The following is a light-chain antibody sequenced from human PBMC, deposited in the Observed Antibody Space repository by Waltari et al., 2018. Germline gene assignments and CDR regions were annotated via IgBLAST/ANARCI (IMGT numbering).Light chain of an antibody. CDR1: ESNIGTET. CDR3: QQHYTTPWT. J-gene: IGLJ3*02. Sequence: QSVLTQPPSASGTPGQTVTISCSGGESNIGTETVNWDQQVPGTAPKLLIYTDNQRTSGVPDRVTGSGSGTDFTLTISSLQAEDVAVYYCQQHYTTPWTFGQGTK. V-gene: IGLV1-44*01. CDR2: TDN.